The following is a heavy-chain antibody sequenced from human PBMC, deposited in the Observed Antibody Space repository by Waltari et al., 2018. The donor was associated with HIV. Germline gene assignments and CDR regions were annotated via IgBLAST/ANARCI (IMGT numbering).Heavy chain of an antibody. CDR2: LRYDGSNK. Sequence: QVQLVESGGGVVQPGGSLRLSCAASGFTFTTYAMHWVRQAPGKGLEWVAFLRYDGSNKYYADSVKGRFTISRDNSKNTLYLQMNSLRADDTAVYYCARDPSPPILYDILTGYYFDYWGQGTLVTVSS. CDR1: GFTFTTYA. J-gene: IGHJ4*02. V-gene: IGHV3-30*02. D-gene: IGHD3-9*01. CDR3: ARDPSPPILYDILTGYYFDY.